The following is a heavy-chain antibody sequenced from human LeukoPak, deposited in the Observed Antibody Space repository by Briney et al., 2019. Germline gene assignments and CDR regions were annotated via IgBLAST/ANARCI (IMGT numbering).Heavy chain of an antibody. CDR2: IYSSGTT. CDR1: GDSISGKY. D-gene: IGHD2-2*01. CDR3: ARLDILVPRAVEWFDP. Sequence: SETLALTCIVSGDSISGKYWSWIRRPAGKGLEWLGRIYSSGTTDYSPSLMSRVTMALDTSKNHISLRLRSVTAADTAVYYCARLDILVPRAVEWFDPWGQGTVVTVSS. J-gene: IGHJ5*01. V-gene: IGHV4-4*07.